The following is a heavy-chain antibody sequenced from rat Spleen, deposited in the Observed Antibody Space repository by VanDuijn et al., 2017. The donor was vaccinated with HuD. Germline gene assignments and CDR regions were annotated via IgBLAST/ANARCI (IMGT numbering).Heavy chain of an antibody. CDR2: IWGDGST. CDR1: GFSLSNYG. V-gene: IGHV2-13*01. J-gene: IGHJ3*01. CDR3: TSPFRWFAY. Sequence: QVQLKESGPGLVQPSQTLSLTCTVSGFSLSNYGVSWVRQPPGKGLEWMGGIWGDGSTKYNSALKSRLSISRDTSKSQVFLKMNSLQTEDTAIYFCTSPFRWFAYWGQGTLVTVSS.